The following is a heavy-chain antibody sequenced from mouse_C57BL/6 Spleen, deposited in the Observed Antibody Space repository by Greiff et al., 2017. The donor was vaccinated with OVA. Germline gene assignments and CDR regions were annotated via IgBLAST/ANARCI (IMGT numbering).Heavy chain of an antibody. J-gene: IGHJ2*01. CDR1: GYTFTSYW. CDR2: IYPSDSET. V-gene: IGHV1-61*01. CDR3: AREYYGSSYVDY. D-gene: IGHD1-1*01. Sequence: QVQLQQPGAELVRPGSSVKLSCKASGYTFTSYWMDWVKQRPGQGLEWIGNIYPSDSETHYNQKFKDKATLTVDKSSSTAYMQLSSLTSEDSAVYYCAREYYGSSYVDYWGQGTTFTVSS.